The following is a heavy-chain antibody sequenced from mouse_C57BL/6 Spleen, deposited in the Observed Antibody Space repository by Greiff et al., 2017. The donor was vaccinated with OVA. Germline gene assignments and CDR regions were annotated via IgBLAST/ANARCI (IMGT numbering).Heavy chain of an antibody. CDR3: TRPTGTGYYAMDY. D-gene: IGHD4-1*02. Sequence: EVMLVESGEGLVKPGGSLKLSCAASGFTFSSYAMSWVRQTPEKRLEWVAYISSGGDYIYYADTVKGRFTISRDNARNTLYLQMSSLKSEDTAMYYCTRPTGTGYYAMDYWGQGTSVTVSS. CDR2: ISSGGDYI. V-gene: IGHV5-9-1*02. J-gene: IGHJ4*01. CDR1: GFTFSSYA.